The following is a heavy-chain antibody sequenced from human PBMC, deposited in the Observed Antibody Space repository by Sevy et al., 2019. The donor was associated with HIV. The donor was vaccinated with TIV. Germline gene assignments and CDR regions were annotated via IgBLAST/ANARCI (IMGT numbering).Heavy chain of an antibody. CDR2: ISSSGSTI. CDR1: GFTFSDYY. V-gene: IGHV3-11*01. Sequence: GGSLRLSCAASGFTFSDYYMSWIRQAPGKGLEWVSYISSSGSTIYYADSVKGRFTISRDNAKNSLYLQMNSLRAEDTAVFYCASERVSGGFDPWGQGTLVTVSS. CDR3: ASERVSGGFDP. J-gene: IGHJ5*02. D-gene: IGHD5-12*01.